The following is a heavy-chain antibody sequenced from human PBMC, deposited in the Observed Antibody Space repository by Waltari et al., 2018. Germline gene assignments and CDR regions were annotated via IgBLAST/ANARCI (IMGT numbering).Heavy chain of an antibody. D-gene: IGHD3-3*01. Sequence: EVQLVESGGGLVKPGGSLRLSCAASGFTFSNACINWVRQDPGKRLEWVGRIKSKTDGGTTDYAASVKGRFTISRDDSKNTLYLQMNSLKTEDTAVYYCTATYYDFWSGYSFTYYGMDVWGQGTTVTVSS. CDR3: TATYYDFWSGYSFTYYGMDV. CDR1: GFTFSNAC. V-gene: IGHV3-15*07. CDR2: IKSKTDGGTT. J-gene: IGHJ6*02.